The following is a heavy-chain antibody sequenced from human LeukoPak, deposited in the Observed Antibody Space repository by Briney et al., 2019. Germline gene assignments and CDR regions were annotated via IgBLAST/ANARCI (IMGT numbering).Heavy chain of an antibody. J-gene: IGHJ1*01. V-gene: IGHV3-53*01. CDR3: AKDIRSSWYYFQD. CDR1: GFTVSSNY. D-gene: IGHD6-13*01. Sequence: PGGSLRLSCAASGFTVSSNYMSWVRQAPGKGLEWVSVIYSGGSTYYADSVKGRFTISRDNSKNTLYVQMNSLRAEDTAVYYCAKDIRSSWYYFQDWGQGTLVTVSS. CDR2: IYSGGST.